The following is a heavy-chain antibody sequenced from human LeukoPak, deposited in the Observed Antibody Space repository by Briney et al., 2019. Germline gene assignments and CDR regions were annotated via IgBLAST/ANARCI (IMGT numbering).Heavy chain of an antibody. V-gene: IGHV1-46*01. D-gene: IGHD3-10*01. CDR2: INPSGGST. Sequence: ASVKVSCKASGYTFTSYYMHWVRQAPGQGLEWMGIINPSGGSTSYAQKFQGRVTMTRDTSTSTVYMELSSLRSEDTAVDYCATNNYYGSGSYYAKTAHGMDVWGQGTTVTVSS. J-gene: IGHJ6*02. CDR1: GYTFTSYY. CDR3: ATNNYYGSGSYYAKTAHGMDV.